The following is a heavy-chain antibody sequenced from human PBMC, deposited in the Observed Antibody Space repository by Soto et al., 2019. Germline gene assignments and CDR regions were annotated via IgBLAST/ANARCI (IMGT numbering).Heavy chain of an antibody. CDR3: ARGRGQNTIFGVVISSFFDY. Sequence: SETLSLTCAVYGGSFSGYYWSWIRQPPGKGLEWIGEINHSGSTNYNPSLKSRVTISVDTSKSQFSLKLSSVTAADTAVYYCARGRGQNTIFGVVISSFFDYWGQGTLVTVSS. D-gene: IGHD3-3*01. CDR1: GGSFSGYY. J-gene: IGHJ4*02. V-gene: IGHV4-34*01. CDR2: INHSGST.